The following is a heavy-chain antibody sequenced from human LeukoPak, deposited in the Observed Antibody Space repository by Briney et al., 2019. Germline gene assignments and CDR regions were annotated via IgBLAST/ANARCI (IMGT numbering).Heavy chain of an antibody. CDR1: GFTFSTYG. CDR2: VSNDGRNK. D-gene: IGHD3-22*01. J-gene: IGHJ4*02. Sequence: GGSLRLSCTASGFTFSTYGMHWVRQAPGKGLEWVAVVSNDGRNKYYSDSVKGRFSISRDNSKNTLYLQMNSLRAEDTAVYYCARDRVDGSGQKLDGFDYWGQGTLVIVSS. CDR3: ARDRVDGSGQKLDGFDY. V-gene: IGHV3-30*03.